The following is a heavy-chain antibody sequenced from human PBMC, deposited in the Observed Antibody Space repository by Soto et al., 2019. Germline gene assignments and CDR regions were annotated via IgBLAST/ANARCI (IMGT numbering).Heavy chain of an antibody. J-gene: IGHJ3*02. CDR1: GYTFTSYG. Sequence: ASVNLSCNASGYTFTSYGISWVRQAPGQGLEWMGWISAYNGKTNYAQKLQGRVTMTTDTSTSTAYMELRSLRSDDTAVYYCARRLIGSDAFDIWGQGTMVTVSS. CDR3: ARRLIGSDAFDI. V-gene: IGHV1-18*04. CDR2: ISAYNGKT. D-gene: IGHD3-22*01.